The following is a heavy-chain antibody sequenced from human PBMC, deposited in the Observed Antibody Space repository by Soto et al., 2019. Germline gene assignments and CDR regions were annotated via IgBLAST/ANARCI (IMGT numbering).Heavy chain of an antibody. CDR1: GYTFTTYD. J-gene: IGHJ4*02. V-gene: IGHV1-8*01. CDR3: TRNRRETGDFDF. D-gene: IGHD7-27*01. CDR2: MNPDSGTT. Sequence: QVQLVQSGAEVRKPGASVKVSCKASGYTFTTYDINWLRQARGQGLQWMGWMNPDSGTTGYAQTFQGRVTLTRDTSMNTAYMELSRLTYADTAVYYCTRNRRETGDFDFWGQGTLVTVSS.